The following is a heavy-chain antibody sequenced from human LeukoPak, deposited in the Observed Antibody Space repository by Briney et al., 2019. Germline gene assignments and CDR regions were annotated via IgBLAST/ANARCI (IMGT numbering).Heavy chain of an antibody. V-gene: IGHV3-23*01. Sequence: SGGSLRLSCAASGFTFSSYAMSWVRQAPGKGLAWVSTISDGGSDTHYADSVKGRFTISRDDSKNTLYLQMNSLRAEDTAVYYCAKALYGDYGRFDYWGQGTLVTVSS. J-gene: IGHJ4*02. CDR3: AKALYGDYGRFDY. CDR2: ISDGGSDT. CDR1: GFTFSSYA. D-gene: IGHD4-17*01.